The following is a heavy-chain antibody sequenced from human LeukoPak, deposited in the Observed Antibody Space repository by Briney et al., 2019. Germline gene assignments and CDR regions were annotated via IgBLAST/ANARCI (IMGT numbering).Heavy chain of an antibody. CDR3: VRAGGNPDAFDI. V-gene: IGHV3-64*04. J-gene: IGHJ3*02. Sequence: GGSLSLSCSASGFTFSNYAMHWVRQAPGKGLEYVSTISSNGGRTYDADSVKGRFTISRDNAKNSLYLQMNGLRAEDTAVYYCVRAGGNPDAFDIWGQGTMATVYS. CDR2: ISSNGGRT. D-gene: IGHD4-23*01. CDR1: GFTFSNYA.